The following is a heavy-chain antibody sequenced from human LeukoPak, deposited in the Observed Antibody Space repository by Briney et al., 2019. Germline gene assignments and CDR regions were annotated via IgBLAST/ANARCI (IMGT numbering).Heavy chain of an antibody. CDR3: ARDSSSWMGYYFDY. CDR2: INTNTGNP. D-gene: IGHD6-13*01. J-gene: IGHJ4*02. CDR1: GYTFTSYA. V-gene: IGHV7-4-1*02. Sequence: ASVKVSCKASGYTFTSYAMNWVRQAPGQGLEWMGLINTNTGNPTYAQGFTGRFVFSLDTSVSTAYLQISSLKAEDTAVYYCARDSSSWMGYYFDYWGQGTLVTVSS.